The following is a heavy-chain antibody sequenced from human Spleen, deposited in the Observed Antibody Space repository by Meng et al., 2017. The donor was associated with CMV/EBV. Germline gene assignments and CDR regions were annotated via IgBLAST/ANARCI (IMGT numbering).Heavy chain of an antibody. CDR3: TRSYNGLDV. J-gene: IGHJ6*02. CDR1: GDSVSSITAA. CDR2: TYSRSKWYN. Sequence: SETLSLTCVVSGDSVSSITAAWNWIRQSPSRGLEWLGRTYSRSKWYNDYAVSVKSRITINADTSKNQFSLQLNSVTPEDTAVYYCTRSYNGLDVWGQGTTVTVSS. V-gene: IGHV6-1*01.